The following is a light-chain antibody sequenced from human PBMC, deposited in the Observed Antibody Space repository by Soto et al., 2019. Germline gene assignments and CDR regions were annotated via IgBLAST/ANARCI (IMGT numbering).Light chain of an antibody. CDR1: RSVSNNY. Sequence: EIVLTQSPGTLSLSPGEGATIYCRASRSVSNNYLAWYQQKPGQAPGLLIYGASNRATGIPDRFSGSGSGTDFTLTISRLEPEDFAVYYCQQYGSSGTFGQGTKVDIK. J-gene: IGKJ1*01. CDR2: GAS. V-gene: IGKV3-20*01. CDR3: QQYGSSGT.